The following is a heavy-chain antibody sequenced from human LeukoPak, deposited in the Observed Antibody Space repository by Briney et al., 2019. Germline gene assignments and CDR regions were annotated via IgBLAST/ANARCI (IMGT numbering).Heavy chain of an antibody. CDR3: TRDRDDILTGYRPHADFDY. D-gene: IGHD3-9*01. CDR1: GFTVSSNY. Sequence: PGESLRLSCAASGFTVSSNYMSWVRQAPGKGLEWVGFIRSKAYGGTTEYAASVKGRFTISRDDSKSIAYLQMNSLKTEDTAVYYCTRDRDDILTGYRPHADFDYWGQGTLVTVSS. J-gene: IGHJ4*02. CDR2: IRSKAYGGTT. V-gene: IGHV3-49*02.